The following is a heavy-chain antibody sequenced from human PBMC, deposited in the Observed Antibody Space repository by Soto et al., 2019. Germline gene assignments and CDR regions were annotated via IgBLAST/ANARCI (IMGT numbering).Heavy chain of an antibody. CDR2: INHSGST. CDR3: SRRKDILRYFDWLPRGYFDY. CDR1: GGSFSGYY. J-gene: IGHJ4*02. Sequence: SETLSLTCAVYGGSFSGYYWSWIRQPPGKGLEWIGEINHSGSTNYNPSLKSRVTISVDTSKNQFSLKLSSVTAADTAVYYCSRRKDILRYFDWLPRGYFDYWGQGTLVTVSS. D-gene: IGHD3-9*01. V-gene: IGHV4-34*01.